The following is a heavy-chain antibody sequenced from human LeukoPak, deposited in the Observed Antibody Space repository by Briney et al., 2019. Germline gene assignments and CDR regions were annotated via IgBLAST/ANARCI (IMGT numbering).Heavy chain of an antibody. CDR1: GFTFSSYA. D-gene: IGHD1-26*01. CDR2: ISGSGGST. CDR3: ARGLLGTTTSYFDY. J-gene: IGHJ4*02. V-gene: IGHV3-23*01. Sequence: GGSLRLSCAASGFTFSSYAMSWVRQAPGKGLEWVSAISGSGGSTYYADSVKGRFTISRDNSKNTLDLQMNSLRAEDTAVYYCARGLLGTTTSYFDYWGQGTLVTVSS.